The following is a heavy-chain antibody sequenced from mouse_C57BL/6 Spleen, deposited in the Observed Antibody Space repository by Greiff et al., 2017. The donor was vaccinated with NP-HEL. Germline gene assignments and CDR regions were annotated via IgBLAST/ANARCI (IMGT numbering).Heavy chain of an antibody. J-gene: IGHJ4*01. CDR3: TRHHDVKAMDY. Sequence: VQLQQSGAELVRPGASVKLSCTASGFNIKDDYMHWVKQRPEQGLEWIGWIDPENGDTEYASKFQGKATITADTSSNTAYLQLSSLTSEDTAVYYCTRHHDVKAMDYWGQGTSVTVSS. CDR2: IDPENGDT. V-gene: IGHV14-4*01. CDR1: GFNIKDDY. D-gene: IGHD2-12*01.